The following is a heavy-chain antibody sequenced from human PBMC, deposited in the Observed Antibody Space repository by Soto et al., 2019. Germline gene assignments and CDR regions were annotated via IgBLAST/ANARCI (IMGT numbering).Heavy chain of an antibody. CDR2: ISYDGSNK. J-gene: IGHJ4*02. CDR3: AREGLVPAATPWFDY. D-gene: IGHD2-2*02. V-gene: IGHV3-30-3*01. CDR1: GFTFSSYA. Sequence: QVQLVESWGGVVQPGRSLRLSCAASGFTFSSYAMHWFRQAPGKGLEWVAVISYDGSNKYYADSVKGRFTISRDNSKNTLYLQMNSLRAEDTAVYYCAREGLVPAATPWFDYWGQGTLVTVSS.